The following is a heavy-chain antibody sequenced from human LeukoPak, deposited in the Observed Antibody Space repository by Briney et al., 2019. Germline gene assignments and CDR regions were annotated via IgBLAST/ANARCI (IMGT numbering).Heavy chain of an antibody. CDR3: ARLYYDSSGYYPFDY. V-gene: IGHV4-59*08. J-gene: IGHJ4*02. Sequence: SETLSHTCTVSGGSISSYYWSWIRQPPGKGLEWIGYIYYSGSTNYNPSLKSRVTISVDTSKNQFSLKLSSVTAADTAVYYCARLYYDSSGYYPFDYWGQGTLVTVSS. D-gene: IGHD3-22*01. CDR1: GGSISSYY. CDR2: IYYSGST.